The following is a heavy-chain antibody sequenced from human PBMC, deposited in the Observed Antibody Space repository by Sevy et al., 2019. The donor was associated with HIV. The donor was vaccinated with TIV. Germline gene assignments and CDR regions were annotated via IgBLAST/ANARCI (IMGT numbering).Heavy chain of an antibody. J-gene: IGHJ6*02. Sequence: SETLSLTCTVSGGSISSSSYYWGWIRQPPGKGLEWIGSIYYSGSTYYNPSLKSRVTISVDTSKNQYSLKLSSVTAADTAVYYCARLPHDYGVVYYYGMDVWGQGTTVTVSS. V-gene: IGHV4-39*01. CDR1: GGSISSSSYY. D-gene: IGHD4-17*01. CDR2: IYYSGST. CDR3: ARLPHDYGVVYYYGMDV.